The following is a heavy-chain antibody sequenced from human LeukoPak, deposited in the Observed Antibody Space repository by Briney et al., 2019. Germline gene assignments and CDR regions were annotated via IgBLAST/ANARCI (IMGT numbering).Heavy chain of an antibody. J-gene: IGHJ4*02. CDR1: GFTFSDHY. V-gene: IGHV3-11*01. Sequence: GGSLRLSCAASGFTFSDHYMSWFRLSAGKGLEWLSYITSSGSTTDYADSVKGRLTISRGNAKNSMFLQMNSLRPEDTAVYYCARDPDYGDPEWGQGTLVTVSS. CDR3: ARDPDYGDPE. CDR2: ITSSGSTT. D-gene: IGHD4-17*01.